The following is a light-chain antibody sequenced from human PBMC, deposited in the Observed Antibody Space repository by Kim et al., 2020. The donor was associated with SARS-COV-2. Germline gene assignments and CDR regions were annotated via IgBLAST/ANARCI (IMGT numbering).Light chain of an antibody. V-gene: IGKV3-15*01. Sequence: TQSPATLSVSPGETATLSCGASQSVNDTLAWYQLKPGQAPRLLVFHASTSATGIPARFSGSRSGTDFTLTISSLQSEDIAIYYCQQYDDWPPFTFGQGTKLEIK. CDR1: QSVNDT. CDR3: QQYDDWPPFT. CDR2: HAS. J-gene: IGKJ2*01.